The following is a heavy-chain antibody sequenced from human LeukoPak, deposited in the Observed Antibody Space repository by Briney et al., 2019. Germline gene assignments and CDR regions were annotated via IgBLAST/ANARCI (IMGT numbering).Heavy chain of an antibody. V-gene: IGHV3-33*06. CDR2: IWYDESNK. CDR3: AKCYYHDSSGYCPFDY. CDR1: GFTFSRYG. D-gene: IGHD3-22*01. Sequence: GRSLRLSCAASGFTFSRYGMHWVRQAPGNGLEWVAVIWYDESNKYYADSVKGRFTISRDNSKNTLYLQMNSLRAEDTAVYYCAKCYYHDSSGYCPFDYWGRGTLVTVSS. J-gene: IGHJ4*02.